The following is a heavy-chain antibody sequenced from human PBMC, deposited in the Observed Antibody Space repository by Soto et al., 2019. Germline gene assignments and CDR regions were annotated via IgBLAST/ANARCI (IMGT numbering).Heavy chain of an antibody. CDR1: GFTFSNYA. Sequence: GGSLRLSCAASGFTFSNYAIHWVRQAPGKGLEWVAVIWNDGNNKNYRDSVKGRFTISRNNSKETLYLQMNSLRAEDTALYYCARDSEGVAVGEFGPWGQGTLVTVSS. CDR2: IWNDGNNK. J-gene: IGHJ5*02. V-gene: IGHV3-33*01. CDR3: ARDSEGVAVGEFGP. D-gene: IGHD3-16*01.